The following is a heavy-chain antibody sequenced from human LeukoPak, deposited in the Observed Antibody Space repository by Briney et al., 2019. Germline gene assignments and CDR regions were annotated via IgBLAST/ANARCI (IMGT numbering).Heavy chain of an antibody. J-gene: IGHJ6*03. CDR2: IYSGGST. CDR1: GFTVSSNY. D-gene: IGHD6-13*01. CDR3: ASSSWYYYYYMDV. Sequence: GGSLRLSCAASGFTVSSNYMSWVRQAPGKGLEWVSVIYSGGSTYYADSVKGRFTISRDNSKNTLYLQTNSLRAEDTAVYYCASSSWYYYYYMDVWGKGTTVTISS. V-gene: IGHV3-66*01.